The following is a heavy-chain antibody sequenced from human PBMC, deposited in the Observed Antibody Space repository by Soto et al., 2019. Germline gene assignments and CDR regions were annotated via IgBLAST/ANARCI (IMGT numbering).Heavy chain of an antibody. Sequence: EVQLVESGGGLVQPGGSLRLSCAASGFTFSDHFMDWVRQAPGKGLEWVGRARNKANSYITEYAASVKGRFTISRDDSKNSLYLQMNGLKTEDTAVYYCAREHRSGPYYYGLDVWGQGTTFTVSS. J-gene: IGHJ6*02. V-gene: IGHV3-72*01. CDR3: AREHRSGPYYYGLDV. D-gene: IGHD2-15*01. CDR1: GFTFSDHF. CDR2: ARNKANSYIT.